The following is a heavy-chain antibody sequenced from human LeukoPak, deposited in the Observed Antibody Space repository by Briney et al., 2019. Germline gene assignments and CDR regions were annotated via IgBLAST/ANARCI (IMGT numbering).Heavy chain of an antibody. CDR3: ARDQWLDY. V-gene: IGHV3-48*01. CDR2: IGTSGNPI. CDR1: GFAFSGYI. D-gene: IGHD6-19*01. Sequence: GGSLRLSCAASGFAFSGYIMNCVRQAPGKGLEWVSFIGTSGNPIYYADAVKGRFTVSRDNAKNSLYLQMNSLGAEDTAVYYCARDQWLDYWGQGTLVTVSS. J-gene: IGHJ4*02.